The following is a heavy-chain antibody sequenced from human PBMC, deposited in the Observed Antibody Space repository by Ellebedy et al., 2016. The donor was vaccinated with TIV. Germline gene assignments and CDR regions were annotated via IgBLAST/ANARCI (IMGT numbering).Heavy chain of an antibody. CDR2: INPSGGST. CDR3: ARAPHIVVVTAMSVVGAFDI. J-gene: IGHJ3*02. D-gene: IGHD2-21*02. Sequence: AASVKVSCKASGYTFTSYGISWVRQAPGQGLEWMGIINPSGGSTTYAQKFQGRVTMTRDTSTSTVYMELSSLRSEDTAVYYCARAPHIVVVTAMSVVGAFDIWGQGTMVTVSS. V-gene: IGHV1-46*01. CDR1: GYTFTSYG.